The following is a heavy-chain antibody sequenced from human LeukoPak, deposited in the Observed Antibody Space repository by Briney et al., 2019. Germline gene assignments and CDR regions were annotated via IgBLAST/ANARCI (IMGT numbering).Heavy chain of an antibody. Sequence: GSSVKVSCKASGGTFSSYAISWVRQAPGQGLEWMGGIIPIFGTADYAQKFQGRVTITTDESTSTAYMELSSLRSEDTAVYYCASPRSYYYDSSGYYPFDYRGQGTLVTVSS. D-gene: IGHD3-22*01. CDR1: GGTFSSYA. V-gene: IGHV1-69*05. J-gene: IGHJ4*02. CDR3: ASPRSYYYDSSGYYPFDY. CDR2: IIPIFGTA.